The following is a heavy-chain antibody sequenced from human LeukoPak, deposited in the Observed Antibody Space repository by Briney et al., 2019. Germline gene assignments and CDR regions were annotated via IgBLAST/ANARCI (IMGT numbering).Heavy chain of an antibody. CDR2: IYYDGTT. CDR1: GGSMSVGRSY. J-gene: IGHJ4*02. Sequence: PSETLSLTCTISGGSMSVGRSYWGWVRQPPGKGLEWIASIYYDGTTYYYPSLKSRVIISMDSSKNHFSLEVKSVTAADTAMYYCGTGGGIAVSHVWGQGIMVAVST. CDR3: GTGGGIAVSHV. V-gene: IGHV4-39*07. D-gene: IGHD6-19*01.